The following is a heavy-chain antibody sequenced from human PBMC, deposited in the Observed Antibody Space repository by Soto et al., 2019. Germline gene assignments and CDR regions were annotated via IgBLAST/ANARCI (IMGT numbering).Heavy chain of an antibody. CDR2: IYWDDDK. Sequence: QITLNESGPTQVNPRHTLTLTCTFSGFSLTTSGVGVGWIRQSPGKAPEWLALIYWDDDKRYSPSLKSRLTITKDTSKNQVVLTMADLDPADTATYYCAHRVLRTVFGLVTTTAIYFDFWGQGTPVAVSS. V-gene: IGHV2-5*02. D-gene: IGHD3-3*01. J-gene: IGHJ4*02. CDR1: GFSLTTSGVG. CDR3: AHRVLRTVFGLVTTTAIYFDF.